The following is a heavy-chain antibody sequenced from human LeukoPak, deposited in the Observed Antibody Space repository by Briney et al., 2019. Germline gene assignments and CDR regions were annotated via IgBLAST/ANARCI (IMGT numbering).Heavy chain of an antibody. CDR1: GVSLSDSA. J-gene: IGHJ4*02. V-gene: IGHV3-73*01. Sequence: GGSLRLSCGGSGVSLSDSAMNWVRQASGRGLQWVAHIRSRAENYATAYDVSVGGRFFISRDDSSNMAFLQMTSLKIEDSGMYYCIRHVAFQRPYWGLGVLDTVSS. CDR3: IRHVAFQRPY. CDR2: IRSRAENYAT. D-gene: IGHD2-2*01.